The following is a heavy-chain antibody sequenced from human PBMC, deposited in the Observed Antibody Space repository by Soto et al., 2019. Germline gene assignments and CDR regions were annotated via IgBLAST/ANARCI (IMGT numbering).Heavy chain of an antibody. D-gene: IGHD4-17*01. V-gene: IGHV1-2*04. CDR2: VDPNGGGS. J-gene: IGHJ4*02. CDR3: ATWVDYGDFEGFDF. Sequence: ASVKVSCKASGYSFTSYGISWVRQAPGQGLEWMGWVDPNGGGSNSAQKFQGSVTMTWDTSITTAYLDLTRLTTNDTATYFCATWVDYGDFEGFDFWGQGTLVTVSS. CDR1: GYSFTSYG.